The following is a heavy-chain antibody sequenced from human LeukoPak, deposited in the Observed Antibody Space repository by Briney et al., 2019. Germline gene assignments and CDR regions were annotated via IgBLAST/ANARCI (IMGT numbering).Heavy chain of an antibody. CDR2: IYHTGDT. CDR1: CGSFSNYY. J-gene: IGHJ4*01. D-gene: IGHD6-13*01. V-gene: IGHV4-4*07. Sequence: SETLSLTCSLSCGSFSNYYWHWIRQSAEKGLEWIGHIYHTGDTNDNPSLKSRLTISVDKSRNLFSLRLTSVTAADTAIYYCARGGSKSWYPLMKWGQGTLVTVSS. CDR3: ARGGSKSWYPLMK.